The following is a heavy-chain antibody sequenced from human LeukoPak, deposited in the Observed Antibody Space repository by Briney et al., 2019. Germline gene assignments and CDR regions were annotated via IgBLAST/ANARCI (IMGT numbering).Heavy chain of an antibody. V-gene: IGHV4-59*01. CDR1: GGSISSYY. CDR3: ARDNSVGDYAWWFDP. J-gene: IGHJ5*02. D-gene: IGHD1-26*01. Sequence: SETLSLTCTVSGGSISSYYWSWIRQPPGKGLEWIGYIYYSGSTSYNPSLKSRVTISVDASKNQFSLKLRSVTAADTAVYYCARDNSVGDYAWWFDPWGQGTLVTVSS. CDR2: IYYSGST.